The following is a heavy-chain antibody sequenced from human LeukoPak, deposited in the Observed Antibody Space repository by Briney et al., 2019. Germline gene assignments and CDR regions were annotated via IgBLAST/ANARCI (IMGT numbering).Heavy chain of an antibody. J-gene: IGHJ4*02. V-gene: IGHV3-23*01. Sequence: GGSLRLSCAASGFTFSSYAMSWVRQAPGKGLEWVSAISGSGGSTYYADSVKGRFTISRDNSKNTLYLQMNSLRAENTAVYYCAKPYDSSGYYYGIDYWGQGTLVTVSS. CDR2: ISGSGGST. CDR1: GFTFSSYA. D-gene: IGHD3-22*01. CDR3: AKPYDSSGYYYGIDY.